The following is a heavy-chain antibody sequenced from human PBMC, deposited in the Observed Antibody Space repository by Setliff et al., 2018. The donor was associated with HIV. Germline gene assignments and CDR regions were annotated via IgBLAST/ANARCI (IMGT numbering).Heavy chain of an antibody. D-gene: IGHD6-19*01. Sequence: SETLSLTCTVSGGSMSPYYWSWIRQGDGIGLEWIGRIYYSGSTYYNPSLKSRVTISVDTSKNQFSLKLSSVTAADTAVYYCASPASGGSSGQYHYWGQGTLVTVSS. CDR2: IYYSGST. V-gene: IGHV4-59*05. CDR1: GGSMSPYY. J-gene: IGHJ4*02. CDR3: ASPASGGSSGQYHY.